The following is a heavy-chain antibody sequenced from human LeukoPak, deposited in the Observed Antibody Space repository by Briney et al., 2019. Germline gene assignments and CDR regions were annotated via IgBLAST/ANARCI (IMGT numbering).Heavy chain of an antibody. D-gene: IGHD4-17*01. CDR1: GFTFSSYS. V-gene: IGHV3-21*01. J-gene: IGHJ3*02. Sequence: GGSLRLSCAASGFTFSSYSMNWVRQAPGKGLEWVSSISSSSSYIYYADSVKGRFTISRDNSKNTLYLQMNGLRAEDTAVFYCARGNYGDYPRFSFGIWGQGTMVTVSS. CDR3: ARGNYGDYPRFSFGI. CDR2: ISSSSSYI.